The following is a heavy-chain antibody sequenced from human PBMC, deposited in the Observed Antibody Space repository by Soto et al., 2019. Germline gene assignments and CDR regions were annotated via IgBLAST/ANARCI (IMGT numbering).Heavy chain of an antibody. Sequence: SETLSLTCTVPGGSISSGGYYWSWIRQHPGKGLEWIGYIYYSGSTYYNPSLKSRVTISVDTSKNQFSLKLSSVTAADTAVYYCATGVGSSSWFGWFDPWGQGTLVTVSS. V-gene: IGHV4-31*03. CDR1: GGSISSGGYY. D-gene: IGHD6-13*01. CDR2: IYYSGST. CDR3: ATGVGSSSWFGWFDP. J-gene: IGHJ5*02.